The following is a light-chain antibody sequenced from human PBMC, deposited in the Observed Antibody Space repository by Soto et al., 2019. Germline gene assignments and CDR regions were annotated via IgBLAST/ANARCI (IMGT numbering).Light chain of an antibody. CDR1: QSVSSS. CDR3: QQRSNWPT. V-gene: IGKV3-11*01. Sequence: EIEMTQSPATLSVSPGERATLSCRASQSVSSSLAWYQQKPGQAPRLLIYGASIRATGIPARFSGSGSGTDFTLTISSLEPEDFAVYYCQQRSNWPTFGQGTR. CDR2: GAS. J-gene: IGKJ5*01.